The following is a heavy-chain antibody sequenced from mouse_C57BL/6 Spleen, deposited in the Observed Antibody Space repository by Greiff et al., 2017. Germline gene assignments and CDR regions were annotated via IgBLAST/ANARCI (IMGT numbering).Heavy chain of an antibody. V-gene: IGHV5-16*01. CDR2: INYDGSST. CDR1: GFTFSDYY. J-gene: IGHJ1*03. Sequence: EVMLVESEGGLVQPGSSMKLSCTASGFTFSDYYMAWVRQVPEKGLEWVANINYDGSSTYYLDSLKSRFIISRDNAKNILYLQMSSLKSEDTATYYCARATAGWYFDVWGTGTTVTVSS. CDR3: ARATAGWYFDV. D-gene: IGHD1-2*01.